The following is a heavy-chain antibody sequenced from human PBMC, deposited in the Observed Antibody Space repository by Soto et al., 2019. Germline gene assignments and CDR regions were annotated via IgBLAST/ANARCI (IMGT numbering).Heavy chain of an antibody. CDR3: ARGGSLYWYFDL. D-gene: IGHD1-26*01. V-gene: IGHV1-3*01. CDR2: INAGNGNT. J-gene: IGHJ2*01. CDR1: GYTFTSYA. Sequence: ASVKVSCKASGYTFTSYAMHWVHQAPGQRLEWMGWINAGNGNTKYSQKFQGRVTITRDTSASTAYMELSSLRSEDTAVYYCARGGSLYWYFDLWGRVTLVTVSS.